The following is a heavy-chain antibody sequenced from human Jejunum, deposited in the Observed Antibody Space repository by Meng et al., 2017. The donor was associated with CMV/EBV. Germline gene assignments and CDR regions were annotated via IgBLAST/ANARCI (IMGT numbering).Heavy chain of an antibody. CDR3: ARGHNFGFEY. J-gene: IGHJ4*02. CDR1: GYTFTGYN. CDR2: IITNTGGT. V-gene: IGHV1-2*06. Sequence: QVQLVRSGGEVKKPGASVKVSCKASGYTFTGYNMHWVRQAPGQGLEWMGRIITNTGGTNYAQKFQGRVTMTRDTSISTGYMELNSLRSDDTAVYYCARGHNFGFEYWGQGTLVTVSS. D-gene: IGHD1-1*01.